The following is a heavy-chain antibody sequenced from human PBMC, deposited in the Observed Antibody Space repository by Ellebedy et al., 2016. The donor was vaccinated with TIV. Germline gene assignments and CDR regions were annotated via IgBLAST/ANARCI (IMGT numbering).Heavy chain of an antibody. J-gene: IGHJ3*02. D-gene: IGHD3-22*01. CDR2: ISAYNGNT. CDR3: ARDMVTMTGGDAFDI. Sequence: ASVKVSXXASGYTFTSYGISWVRQAPGQGLEWMGWISAYNGNTNYAQKLQGRVTMTTDTSTSTAYMELRSLRSDDTAVYYCARDMVTMTGGDAFDIWGQGTMVTVSS. CDR1: GYTFTSYG. V-gene: IGHV1-18*01.